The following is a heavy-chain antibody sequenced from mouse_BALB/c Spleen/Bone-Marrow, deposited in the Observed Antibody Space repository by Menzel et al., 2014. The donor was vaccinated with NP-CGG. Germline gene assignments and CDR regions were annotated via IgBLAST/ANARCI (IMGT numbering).Heavy chain of an antibody. CDR1: RFDFSRYW. Sequence: EVMLVESGGGLVQPGGSLKLSCAASRFDFSRYWMSWVRQAPGKGLEWIGEINPDSSTINYTPSLKDEFIISRDNAKNTLYLQMSKVRSEDTALYYCARLNYYGNLFVWGAGTTVTVSS. J-gene: IGHJ1*01. CDR3: ARLNYYGNLFV. V-gene: IGHV4-1*02. D-gene: IGHD1-1*01. CDR2: INPDSSTI.